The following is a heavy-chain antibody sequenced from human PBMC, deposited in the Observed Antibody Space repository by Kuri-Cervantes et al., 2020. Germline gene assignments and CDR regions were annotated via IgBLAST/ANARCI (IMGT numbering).Heavy chain of an antibody. J-gene: IGHJ3*02. CDR3: ASGAALDALDI. D-gene: IGHD6-6*01. CDR2: ISYDGSNK. CDR1: GFTFSSYG. V-gene: IGHV3-30*03. Sequence: GESLKISCAASGFTFSSYGMHWVRQAPGKGLEWVAVISYDGSNKYYADSVKGRFTISRDNSKNTLYLQMNSLRAEDTAVYYCASGAALDALDIWGQGTMVTVSS.